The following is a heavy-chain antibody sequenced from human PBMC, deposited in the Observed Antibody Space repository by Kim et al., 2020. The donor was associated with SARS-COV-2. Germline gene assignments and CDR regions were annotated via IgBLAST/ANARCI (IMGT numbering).Heavy chain of an antibody. CDR2: IWYDGSNK. CDR3: AREVDSGNKYYYYGMDV. J-gene: IGHJ6*02. D-gene: IGHD1-26*01. CDR1: GITFSSYG. V-gene: IGHV3-33*01. Sequence: GGSLRLSCAASGITFSSYGMHWVRQAPGKGLEWVAVIWYDGSNKYYADSVKGRFTISRDNSKNTLYLQMNSLRAEDTAVYYCAREVDSGNKYYYYGMDVSGQGTTVTVSS.